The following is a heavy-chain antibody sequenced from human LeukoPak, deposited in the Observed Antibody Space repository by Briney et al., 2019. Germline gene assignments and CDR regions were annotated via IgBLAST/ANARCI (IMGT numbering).Heavy chain of an antibody. CDR2: IRSKANSYAT. CDR3: TDLGDYGVG. Sequence: GGSLRLSCAASGFTFSGSAMHWVRQASGKGLEWVGRIRSKANSYATAYAASVKGRFTISRDDSKNTAYLQINSLKTEDTAVYYCTDLGDYGVGWGQGTLVTVSS. V-gene: IGHV3-73*01. J-gene: IGHJ4*02. D-gene: IGHD4-17*01. CDR1: GFTFSGSA.